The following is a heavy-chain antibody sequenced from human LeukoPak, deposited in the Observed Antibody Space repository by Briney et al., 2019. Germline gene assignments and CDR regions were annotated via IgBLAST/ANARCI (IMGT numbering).Heavy chain of an antibody. CDR2: ISTYNGNT. V-gene: IGHV1-18*01. CDR3: ARDTCSGGSCYLGNY. J-gene: IGHJ4*02. CDR1: GYTFTIYG. D-gene: IGHD2-15*01. Sequence: ASVKVSFKASGYTFTIYGISWVRHAPGQGLEWMGWISTYNGNTNYAQKVQGRVTMTTDTSTSTAYMELRSLRSDDTAVYYCARDTCSGGSCYLGNYWGQGTLVTVSS.